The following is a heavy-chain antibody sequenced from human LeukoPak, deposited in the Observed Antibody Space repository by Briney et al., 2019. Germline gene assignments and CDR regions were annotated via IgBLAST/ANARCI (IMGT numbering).Heavy chain of an antibody. D-gene: IGHD1-26*01. CDR3: AKDRENSGSYYFDY. CDR1: GFTFSSYA. J-gene: IGHJ4*02. V-gene: IGHV3-30*18. CDR2: ISYDGSNK. Sequence: GGSLRLSCAASGFTFSSYAMSWVRQAPGKGLEWVAVISYDGSNKYYADSVKGRFTISRDNSKNTLYLQMNSLRAEDTAVYYCAKDRENSGSYYFDYWGQGTLVTVSS.